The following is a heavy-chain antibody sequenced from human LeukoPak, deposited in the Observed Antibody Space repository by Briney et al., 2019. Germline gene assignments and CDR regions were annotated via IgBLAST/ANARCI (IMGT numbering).Heavy chain of an antibody. D-gene: IGHD6-13*01. CDR3: ASGLAAAGIYYYGMDV. CDR1: GSTFSDYY. CDR2: ISSSGSTI. J-gene: IGHJ6*02. V-gene: IGHV3-11*04. Sequence: PGGSLRLSCAASGSTFSDYYMSWIRQAPGKGLEWVSYISSSGSTIYYADSVKGRFTISRDNAKNSLYLQMNSLRAEDTAVYYCASGLAAAGIYYYGMDVWGQGTTVTVSS.